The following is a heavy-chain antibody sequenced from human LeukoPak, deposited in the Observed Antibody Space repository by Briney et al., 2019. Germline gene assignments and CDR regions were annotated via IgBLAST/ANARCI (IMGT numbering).Heavy chain of an antibody. CDR2: IYYSGST. CDR1: GGSISSGGYS. Sequence: SQTLSLTCTVSGGSISSGGYSWRWIRQHPGKGLEWIGYIYYSGSTYYNPSLKSRVTISVDTSKNQFSLKLSSVTAADTAVYYCARAGQTYGDYKPLDYWGRGTLVTVSS. D-gene: IGHD4-17*01. J-gene: IGHJ4*02. V-gene: IGHV4-31*03. CDR3: ARAGQTYGDYKPLDY.